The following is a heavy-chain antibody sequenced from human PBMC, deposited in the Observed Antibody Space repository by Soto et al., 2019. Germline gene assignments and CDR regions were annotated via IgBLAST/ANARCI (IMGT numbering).Heavy chain of an antibody. V-gene: IGHV4-61*01. CDR2: IYYSGST. D-gene: IGHD2-2*01. Sequence: KTSETLSLTCTVSGGSVSSGSYYWSWIRQPPGKGLEWIGYIYYSGSTNYNPSLKSRVTISVDTSKNQFSLKLSSVTAADTAVYYCARGPRYQLLLIHYYYGMDVWGQGTTVTVSS. J-gene: IGHJ6*02. CDR3: ARGPRYQLLLIHYYYGMDV. CDR1: GGSVSSGSYY.